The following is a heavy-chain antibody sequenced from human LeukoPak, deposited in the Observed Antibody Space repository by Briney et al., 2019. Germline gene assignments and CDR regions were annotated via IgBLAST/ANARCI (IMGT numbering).Heavy chain of an antibody. J-gene: IGHJ4*02. CDR2: IYYSGST. V-gene: IGHV4-59*12. Sequence: SETLSLTCTVSGGSISSYYWSWIRQPPGKGLEWIGYIYYSGSTNYNPSLKSRVTISVDTSKNQFSLKLSSVTAADTAVYYCASRIAVAGYFDYWGQGTLVTVSS. D-gene: IGHD6-19*01. CDR1: GGSISSYY. CDR3: ASRIAVAGYFDY.